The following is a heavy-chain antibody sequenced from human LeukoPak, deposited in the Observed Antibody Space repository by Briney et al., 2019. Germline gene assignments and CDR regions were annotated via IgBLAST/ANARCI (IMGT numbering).Heavy chain of an antibody. D-gene: IGHD2-2*01. CDR3: ARGGMEYQLMYNWFDP. CDR2: INHSGST. J-gene: IGHJ5*02. Sequence: SETLSLTCAVYGGSFSGYYWSWIRQPPGKGLECIGEINHSGSTNYNPSLKSRVTISVDTSKNQFSLKLSSVTAADTAVYYCARGGMEYQLMYNWFDPWGQGTLVTVSS. CDR1: GGSFSGYY. V-gene: IGHV4-34*01.